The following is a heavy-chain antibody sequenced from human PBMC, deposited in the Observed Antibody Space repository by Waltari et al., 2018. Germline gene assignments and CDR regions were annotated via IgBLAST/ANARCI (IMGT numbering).Heavy chain of an antibody. Sequence: QVQLQESGPGLVKPSQTLSLTCTVSGGSISSGDYYWSWIRQPPGKGLEWIGYIYYSGSTSYNPSLKSRVTISVDTSKNQFSLKLSSVTAADTAVYYCARRGGYDWEVFDYWGQGTLVTVSS. CDR2: IYYSGST. CDR1: GGSISSGDYY. J-gene: IGHJ4*02. V-gene: IGHV4-30-4*08. CDR3: ARRGGYDWEVFDY. D-gene: IGHD5-12*01.